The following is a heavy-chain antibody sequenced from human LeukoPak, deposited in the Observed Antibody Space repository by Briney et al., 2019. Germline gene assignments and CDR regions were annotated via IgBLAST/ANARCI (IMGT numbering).Heavy chain of an antibody. Sequence: GGSLRPSCAASGFTFSSYAMSWVRQAPGKGLEWVLAISGSGGSTYYADSVKGRFTISRDNSKSTLYLQMNSLRDEDTAVYYCAKGGGSGSYRNWFDSWGQGTLVTVSS. D-gene: IGHD3-10*01. V-gene: IGHV3-23*01. J-gene: IGHJ5*01. CDR2: ISGSGGST. CDR3: AKGGGSGSYRNWFDS. CDR1: GFTFSSYA.